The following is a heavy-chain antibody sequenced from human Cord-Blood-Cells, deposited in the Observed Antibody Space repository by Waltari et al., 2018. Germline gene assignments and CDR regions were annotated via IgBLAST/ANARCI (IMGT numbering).Heavy chain of an antibody. D-gene: IGHD3-3*01. V-gene: IGHV1-24*01. CDR2: FDPEDGET. J-gene: IGHJ3*02. CDR1: GYTLPELS. CDR3: ATDYPNYDFWSGYYFAFDI. Sequence: QVQLVQPGAEVKKPGASVKVSCKVSGYTLPELSMHWVRPAPGKGLEWMGGFDPEDGETIYAQKFQGRVTMTEDTSTDTAYMELSSLRSEDTAVYYCATDYPNYDFWSGYYFAFDIWGQGTMVTVSS.